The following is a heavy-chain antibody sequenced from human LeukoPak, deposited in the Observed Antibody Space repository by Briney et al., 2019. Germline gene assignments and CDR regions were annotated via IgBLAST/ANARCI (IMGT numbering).Heavy chain of an antibody. Sequence: KPSETLSLTCTVSGGSISSSSYYWGWIRQPPGKGLEWIGSIYYSGSTYYNPSLKSRVTISVDTSKNQFSLKLSSVTAADTAVYYCAGETTVVTPYIVYWGQGTLVTVSS. CDR3: AGETTVVTPYIVY. CDR2: IYYSGST. V-gene: IGHV4-39*07. J-gene: IGHJ4*02. D-gene: IGHD4-23*01. CDR1: GGSISSSSYY.